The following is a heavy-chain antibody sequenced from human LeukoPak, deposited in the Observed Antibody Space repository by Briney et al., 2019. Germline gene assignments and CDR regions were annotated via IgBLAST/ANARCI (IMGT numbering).Heavy chain of an antibody. V-gene: IGHV3-74*01. CDR3: ARDSPVGATYGY. D-gene: IGHD1-26*01. CDR2: INSDGSST. Sequence: RGSLRLSCAASGFTFSSYWMHWVRQAPGKGLVWVSRINSDGSSTSYADSVKGRFTISRDNAKNTLYLQMNSLRAEDTAVYYCARDSPVGATYGYWGQGTLVTVSS. CDR1: GFTFSSYW. J-gene: IGHJ4*02.